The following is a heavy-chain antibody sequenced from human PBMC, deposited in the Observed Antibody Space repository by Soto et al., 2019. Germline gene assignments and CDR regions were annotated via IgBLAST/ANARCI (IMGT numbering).Heavy chain of an antibody. V-gene: IGHV1-69*04. CDR1: GGTFSSYT. CDR2: IIPILGIA. J-gene: IGHJ4*02. D-gene: IGHD4-17*01. CDR3: ARDLSKDYGDYESPDY. Sequence: SVKVSCKASGGTFSSYTISWVRQAPGQGLEWMGRIIPILGIANYAQKFQGRVTITADKSTSTAYMELNSLRAEDTAVYYCARDLSKDYGDYESPDYWGQGTLVTVSS.